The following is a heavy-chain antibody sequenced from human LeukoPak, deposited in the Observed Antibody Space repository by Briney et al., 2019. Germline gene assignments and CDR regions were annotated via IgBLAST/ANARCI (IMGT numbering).Heavy chain of an antibody. J-gene: IGHJ4*02. D-gene: IGHD2-2*01. CDR1: GFTFSSYE. V-gene: IGHV3-48*03. CDR2: SSSSGTTI. CDR3: ASQDVFRYHDY. Sequence: GGSLRLSCAASGFTFSSYEMNWVRQAPGKGLEWVSYSSSSGTTIYYAESVKGRFTISRDNAKNSLHLQMSSMRAEDTAVYYCASQDVFRYHDYWGQGTLVTVSS.